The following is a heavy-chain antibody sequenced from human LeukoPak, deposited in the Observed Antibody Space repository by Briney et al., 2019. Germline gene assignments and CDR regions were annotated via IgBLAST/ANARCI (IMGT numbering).Heavy chain of an antibody. CDR1: GFTFSSYS. D-gene: IGHD3-16*01. Sequence: PGGSLRLSCAASGFTFSSYSMNWVRQAPGKGLEWVSVIYSDDSTYYADSVKGRFTISRDNSKNALYLQMNSLRAEDTAVYYCARGLIRVSAFDIWGQGTMVTVSS. CDR3: ARGLIRVSAFDI. V-gene: IGHV3-53*01. CDR2: IYSDDST. J-gene: IGHJ3*02.